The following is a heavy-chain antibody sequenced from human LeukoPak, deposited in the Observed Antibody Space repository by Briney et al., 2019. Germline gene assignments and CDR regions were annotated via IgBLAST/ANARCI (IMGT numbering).Heavy chain of an antibody. V-gene: IGHV3-23*01. J-gene: IGHJ4*02. Sequence: GGSLRLSCAASGFIFSDYALSWVRQAPGKGLEWVSAISGGDVSTFYADSVKGRFTISRDNSNNTPYLQMNSLRAEDTAVYYCVSLSLNWGQGTLVTVSS. D-gene: IGHD2/OR15-2a*01. CDR1: GFIFSDYA. CDR3: VSLSLN. CDR2: ISGGDVST.